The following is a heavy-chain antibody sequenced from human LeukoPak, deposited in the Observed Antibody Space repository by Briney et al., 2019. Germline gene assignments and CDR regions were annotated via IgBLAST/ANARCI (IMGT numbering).Heavy chain of an antibody. CDR2: VNPDSGHT. Sequence: ASVKVSCKAFGYTFTTYDINWVRQAPGQGLGWMGWVNPDSGHTGYAQKFQGRVTITRNTSIRTAYMELGSLTSDDTAVYYCETRDGDAFDLWGQGTLVTVSS. CDR1: GYTFTTYD. J-gene: IGHJ3*01. V-gene: IGHV1-8*03. D-gene: IGHD5-24*01. CDR3: ETRDGDAFDL.